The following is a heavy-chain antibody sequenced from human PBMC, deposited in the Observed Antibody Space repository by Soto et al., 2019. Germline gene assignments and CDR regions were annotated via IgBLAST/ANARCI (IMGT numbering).Heavy chain of an antibody. CDR3: ARENQVSWVYYYGMDV. CDR1: GGSISSYY. D-gene: IGHD2-2*01. V-gene: IGHV4-59*12. CDR2: IYYSGST. J-gene: IGHJ6*02. Sequence: SETLSLTCTVSGGSISSYYWSWIRQPPGKGLEWIGYIYYSGSTYYNPSLKSRVTISVDTSKNQFSLKLSSVTAADTAVYYCARENQVSWVYYYGMDVWGQGTTVTVSS.